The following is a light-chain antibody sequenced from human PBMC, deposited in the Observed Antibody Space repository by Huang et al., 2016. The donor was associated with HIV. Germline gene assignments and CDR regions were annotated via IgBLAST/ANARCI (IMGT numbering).Light chain of an antibody. Sequence: DILLTQSSSSLSASVGVRVTLTCRASQNINTYLNWYQQKPGKAPNLLIHSASTLQTGVPSRFSGSGSGTDFTLTVNSLQPEDSATYYCQQGYSALITFGQGTRL. CDR2: SAS. V-gene: IGKV1-39*01. CDR3: QQGYSALIT. CDR1: QNINTY. J-gene: IGKJ5*01.